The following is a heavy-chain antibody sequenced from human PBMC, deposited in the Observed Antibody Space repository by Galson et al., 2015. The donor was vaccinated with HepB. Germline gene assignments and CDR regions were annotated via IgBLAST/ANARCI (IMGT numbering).Heavy chain of an antibody. CDR2: IHGDGSST. Sequence: SLRLSCAASGFTFSSYWMHWVRQAPGKGLVWVSRIHGDGSSTSYADSVKGRFTISSDNAKNTLYLQMNSLRAEDTTVYYCARVPRGYGRLCDYWGQGTLVTVSS. J-gene: IGHJ4*02. D-gene: IGHD3-22*01. V-gene: IGHV3-74*01. CDR1: GFTFSSYW. CDR3: ARVPRGYGRLCDY.